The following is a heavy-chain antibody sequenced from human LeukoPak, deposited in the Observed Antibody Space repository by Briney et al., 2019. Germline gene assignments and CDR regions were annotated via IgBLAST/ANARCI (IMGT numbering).Heavy chain of an antibody. Sequence: PGGSLRLSCAASGFTFSSYEMNWVRQAPGKGLEWVSSIFRRNSYIYYSDSVKGRFTISRDDAKNSLYLQMNSLRADDTAMYYCARVSRVAYSSSWYLDYWGQGTLVTVSS. CDR2: IFRRNSYI. CDR3: ARVSRVAYSSSWYLDY. D-gene: IGHD6-13*01. CDR1: GFTFSSYE. J-gene: IGHJ4*02. V-gene: IGHV3-21*06.